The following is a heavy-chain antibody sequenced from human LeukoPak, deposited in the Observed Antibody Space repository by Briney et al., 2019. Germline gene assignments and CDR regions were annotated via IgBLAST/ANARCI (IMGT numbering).Heavy chain of an antibody. CDR3: ARDPRGLVWGNNYFDY. J-gene: IGHJ4*02. V-gene: IGHV3-30-3*01. CDR1: GFTFSSYA. Sequence: GGSLRLSCAASGFTFSSYAMHWVRQAPGKGLEWVAVISYDGSNKYYADSVKGRFTISRDNSKNTLYLQMNSLRAEDTAVYYCARDPRGLVWGNNYFDYWGQGTLVTVSS. CDR2: ISYDGSNK. D-gene: IGHD3-16*01.